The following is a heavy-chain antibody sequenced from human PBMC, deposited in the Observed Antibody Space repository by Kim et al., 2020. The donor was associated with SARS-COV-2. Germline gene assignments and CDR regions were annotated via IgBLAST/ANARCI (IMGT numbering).Heavy chain of an antibody. Sequence: NPSLNGRVTMSVDKSKNQFSLKLSSMTAADTAVYYCARVWSGYYTGNYFDYWGQGTLVTVSS. CDR3: ARVWSGYYTGNYFDY. D-gene: IGHD3-3*01. J-gene: IGHJ4*02. V-gene: IGHV4-30-2*01.